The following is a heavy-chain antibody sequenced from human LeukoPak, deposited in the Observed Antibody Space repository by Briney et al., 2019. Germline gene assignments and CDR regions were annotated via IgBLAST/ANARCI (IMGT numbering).Heavy chain of an antibody. CDR2: INHSGST. CDR3: AISKSAGRITMVRGVIGGLDY. V-gene: IGHV4-34*01. D-gene: IGHD3-10*01. Sequence: SETLSLTCAVYGGSFSGYYWSWIRQPPGKGLEWIGEINHSGSTNYNPSLKSRVTISVDTSKNQFSLKLSSVTAADTAVYYCAISKSAGRITMVRGVIGGLDYWGQGTLVTVSS. J-gene: IGHJ4*02. CDR1: GGSFSGYY.